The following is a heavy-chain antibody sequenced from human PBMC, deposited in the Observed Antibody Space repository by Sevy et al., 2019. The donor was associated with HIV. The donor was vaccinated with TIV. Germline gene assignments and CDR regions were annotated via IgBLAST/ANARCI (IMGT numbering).Heavy chain of an antibody. CDR2: ISGSGIT. D-gene: IGHD2-2*03. Sequence: GGSLRLPCSGSGFIFSDYYMSWIRQAPGRGLEWVSYISGSGITYYADSVEGRFTISRDNARNSLYLQMNSLRADDTAVYYCARDPLLGIAREVARGGYWGQGTLVTVSS. J-gene: IGHJ4*02. V-gene: IGHV3-11*01. CDR1: GFIFSDYY. CDR3: ARDPLLGIAREVARGGY.